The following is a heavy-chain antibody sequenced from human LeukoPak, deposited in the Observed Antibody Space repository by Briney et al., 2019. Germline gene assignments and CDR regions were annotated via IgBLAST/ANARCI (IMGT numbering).Heavy chain of an antibody. CDR1: GFTFTSSA. J-gene: IGHJ4*02. D-gene: IGHD1-1*01. CDR3: AAGAGATHFDY. Sequence: ASVKVSCKASGFTFTSSAVQWVRQARGQRLEWIGWIVVGSGNTNYAQKFQERVTITRDMSTSTAYMELSSLRSEDTAVYHCAAGAGATHFDYWGQGTLVTVSS. CDR2: IVVGSGNT. V-gene: IGHV1-58*01.